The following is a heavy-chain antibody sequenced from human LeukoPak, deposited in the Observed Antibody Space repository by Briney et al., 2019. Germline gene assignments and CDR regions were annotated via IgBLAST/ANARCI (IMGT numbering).Heavy chain of an antibody. CDR1: GGSFSGYY. D-gene: IGHD3-10*01. J-gene: IGHJ4*02. CDR2: INHSGST. Sequence: SETLSLTCAVYGGSFSGYYWSWIRQPPGKGLEWIGEINHSGSTNYNPSLKSRVIISVDTSKNQFSLKLSSVTAADTAVYYCASSSGYHARFYFDYWGQGTLVTVSS. CDR3: ASSSGYHARFYFDY. V-gene: IGHV4-34*01.